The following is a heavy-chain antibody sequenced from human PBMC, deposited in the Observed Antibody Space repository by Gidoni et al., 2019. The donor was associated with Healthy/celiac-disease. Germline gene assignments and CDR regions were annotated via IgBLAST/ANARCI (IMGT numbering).Heavy chain of an antibody. J-gene: IGHJ4*02. CDR2: ISGSGGST. CDR3: AKDRIQLWSHYQFDY. D-gene: IGHD5-18*01. V-gene: IGHV3-23*01. CDR1: GFTFRSYA. Sequence: EVQLLESGGGLVQPGGSLRLSCAASGFTFRSYAMSWVRQAPGKGLEWVSAISGSGGSTYYADSVKGRFTISRDNSKNTLYLQMNSLRAEDTAVYYCAKDRIQLWSHYQFDYWGQGTLVTVSS.